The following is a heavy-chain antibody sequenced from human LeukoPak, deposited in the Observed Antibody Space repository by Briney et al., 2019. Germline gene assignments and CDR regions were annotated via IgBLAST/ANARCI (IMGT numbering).Heavy chain of an antibody. CDR3: ERQGQWLERAESCNYYYYMDV. CDR1: GGSFSGYY. V-gene: IGHV4-34*01. Sequence: SETLSLTCAVYGGSFSGYYWRWIRQPPGKGLEWIGEINHSGSNNHNPPLKRRVTISVETSKNQFSLKLSAVAAADTAVYYCERQGQWLERAESCNYYYYMDVWGKGTTVTVSS. CDR2: INHSGSN. J-gene: IGHJ6*03. D-gene: IGHD6-19*01.